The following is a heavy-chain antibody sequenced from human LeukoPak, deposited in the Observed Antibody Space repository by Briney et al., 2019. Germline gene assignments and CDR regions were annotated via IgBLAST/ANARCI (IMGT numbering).Heavy chain of an antibody. CDR1: GGTFSSYA. CDR2: ITPMFGTA. Sequence: VASVKVSCKASGGTFSSYAISWVRQAPGQGLEWMGGITPMFGTANYAQKFQGRVTITADESTSTAYMELSSLRSEDTAVYYCAREAWAPIPAAHYYGMDVWGQGTTVTVSS. J-gene: IGHJ6*02. D-gene: IGHD2-2*01. CDR3: AREAWAPIPAAHYYGMDV. V-gene: IGHV1-69*13.